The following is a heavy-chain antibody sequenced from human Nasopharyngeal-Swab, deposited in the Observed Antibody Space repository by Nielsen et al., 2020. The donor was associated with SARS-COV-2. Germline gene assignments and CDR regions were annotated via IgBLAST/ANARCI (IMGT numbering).Heavy chain of an antibody. J-gene: IGHJ6*02. CDR2: INHSGST. Sequence: SETLSLTCTVSGGSISSYYWSWIRQPPGKGLEWIGEINHSGSTNYNPSLKSRVTIPVDTSKNQFSLKLSSVTAADTAVYYCARGSSVVVPAAQIYYYYGMDVWGQGTTVTVSS. V-gene: IGHV4-34*01. CDR3: ARGSSVVVPAAQIYYYYGMDV. D-gene: IGHD2-2*01. CDR1: GGSISSYY.